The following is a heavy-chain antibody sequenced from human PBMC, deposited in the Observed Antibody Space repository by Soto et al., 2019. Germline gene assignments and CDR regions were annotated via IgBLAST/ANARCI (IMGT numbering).Heavy chain of an antibody. J-gene: IGHJ5*02. CDR1: FSGYY. CDR3: ARGITMIVVVTHWFDP. D-gene: IGHD3-22*01. Sequence: FSGYYWXXXRQPPGKGLEWIGEINHSGSTNYNPSLKSRVTISVDTSKNQFSLKLSSVTAADTAVYYCARGITMIVVVTHWFDPWGQGTLVTVSS. CDR2: INHSGST. V-gene: IGHV4-34*01.